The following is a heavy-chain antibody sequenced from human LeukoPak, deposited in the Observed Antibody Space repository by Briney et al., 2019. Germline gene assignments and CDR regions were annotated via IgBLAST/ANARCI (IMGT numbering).Heavy chain of an antibody. Sequence: ASVKVSCKASGYTFTGYYMHWVRQAPGQGLEWMGWINPNSGGTNYAQKFQGRVTMTRDTSISTAYMELSRLRSDDTAVYYCANENIVATISPFDYWGQGTLVTVSS. D-gene: IGHD5-12*01. V-gene: IGHV1-2*02. J-gene: IGHJ4*02. CDR2: INPNSGGT. CDR1: GYTFTGYY. CDR3: ANENIVATISPFDY.